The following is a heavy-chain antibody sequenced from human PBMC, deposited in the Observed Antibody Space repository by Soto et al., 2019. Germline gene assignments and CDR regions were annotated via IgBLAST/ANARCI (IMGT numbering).Heavy chain of an antibody. CDR1: GGSISSYY. V-gene: IGHV4-59*01. CDR2: IYYSGST. Sequence: SETLSLTCTVSGGSISSYYWSWIRQPPGKGLEWIGYIYYSGSTNYNPSLKSRATTSVDTSKNPFSLTLSSATAADSALYYCSRAVCSGGSDDRYDRLDVGGQGTTDPVSS. CDR3: SRAVCSGGSDDRYDRLDV. D-gene: IGHD2-15*01. J-gene: IGHJ6*02.